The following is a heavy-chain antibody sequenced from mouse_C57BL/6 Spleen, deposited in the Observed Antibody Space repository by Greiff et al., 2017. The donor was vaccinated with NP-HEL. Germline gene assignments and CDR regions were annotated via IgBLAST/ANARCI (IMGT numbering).Heavy chain of an antibody. D-gene: IGHD1-1*01. CDR2: IYPGDGDT. Sequence: VQLQQSGAELVKPGASVKISCKASGYAFSSYWMNWVKQRPGKGLEWIGQIYPGDGDTNYNGKFKGKATLTAEKSSSTAYMQLSSLTSEDSAVYFCARTPNYYGSSPYWYFDVWGTGTTVTVSS. CDR3: ARTPNYYGSSPYWYFDV. CDR1: GYAFSSYW. V-gene: IGHV1-80*01. J-gene: IGHJ1*03.